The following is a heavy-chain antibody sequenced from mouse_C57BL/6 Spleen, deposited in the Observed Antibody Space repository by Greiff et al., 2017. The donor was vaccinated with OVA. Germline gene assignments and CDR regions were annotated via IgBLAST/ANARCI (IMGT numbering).Heavy chain of an antibody. CDR2: IYPSDSET. Sequence: VQLQQSGAELVRPGSSVKLSCKASGYTFTSYWMDWVKQRPGQGLEWIGNIYPSDSETHYNQKFKDKATLTVDKSSSTAYMQLSSLTSEDSAVYYCAATVVADYYAMDYWGQGTSVTVSS. D-gene: IGHD1-1*01. V-gene: IGHV1-61*01. CDR3: AATVVADYYAMDY. J-gene: IGHJ4*01. CDR1: GYTFTSYW.